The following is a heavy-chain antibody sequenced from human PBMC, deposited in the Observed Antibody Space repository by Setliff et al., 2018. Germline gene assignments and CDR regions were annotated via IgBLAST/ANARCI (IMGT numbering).Heavy chain of an antibody. Sequence: PGGSLRLSCAASGFIFSTYTMNRVRQTPGKGLEWVSSISSTSSYIYYADSMKGRFTISRDNAKNSLYLQMNGLRVDDTAVYYCAREGAHTIMGKRTFDYWGQGTLVTVSS. J-gene: IGHJ4*02. CDR3: AREGAHTIMGKRTFDY. CDR2: ISSTSSYI. V-gene: IGHV3-21*01. D-gene: IGHD5-18*01. CDR1: GFIFSTYT.